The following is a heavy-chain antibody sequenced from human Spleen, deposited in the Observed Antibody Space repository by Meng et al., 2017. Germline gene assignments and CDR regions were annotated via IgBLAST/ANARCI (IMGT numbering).Heavy chain of an antibody. CDR2: ISSRGGTI. D-gene: IGHD2-2*01. J-gene: IGHJ4*02. CDR3: ARDSGDCTSSSCHHFDY. Sequence: GESLKISCAASGFTFNNYEMNWVRQAPGKGLEWVSYISSRGGTIHYADSVKGRFTISRDNAKNLLFLQMNSLRAEDTAVYYCARDSGDCTSSSCHHFDYWGQGILVTVSS. V-gene: IGHV3-48*03. CDR1: GFTFNNYE.